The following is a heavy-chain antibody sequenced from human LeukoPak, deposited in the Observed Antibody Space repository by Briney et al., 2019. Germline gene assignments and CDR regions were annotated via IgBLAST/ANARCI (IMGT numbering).Heavy chain of an antibody. CDR3: ATSGSYYDFDY. J-gene: IGHJ4*02. CDR2: IWYDGTEK. D-gene: IGHD1-26*01. Sequence: GGSLRLSCAAPRFIFSGYGMHWVRQAPGKGLEWVAVIWYDGTEKYYGESVKGRFTISRDNSKNTLYLQMNSLRAEDTAVYYCATSGSYYDFDYWGQGTLVTVSS. V-gene: IGHV3-30*02. CDR1: RFIFSGYG.